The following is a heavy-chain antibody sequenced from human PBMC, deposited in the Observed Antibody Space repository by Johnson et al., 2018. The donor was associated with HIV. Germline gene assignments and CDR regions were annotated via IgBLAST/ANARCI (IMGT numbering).Heavy chain of an antibody. CDR2: IRSDGSNK. J-gene: IGHJ3*02. CDR3: AKVPSAVWFGEVI. D-gene: IGHD3-10*01. V-gene: IGHV3-30*02. CDR1: GFTFSNYG. Sequence: QVQLVESGGGVVQPGGSLRLSCAASGFTFSNYGMHWVRQAPGKGLEGVAFIRSDGSNKYYGDSVKGRFTISRDNSKNTLYLQMMGLRTEDTDVYFCAKVPSAVWFGEVIWGQGTMVTVSS.